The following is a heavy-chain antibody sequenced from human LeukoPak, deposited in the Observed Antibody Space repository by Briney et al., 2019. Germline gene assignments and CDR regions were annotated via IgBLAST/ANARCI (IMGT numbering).Heavy chain of an antibody. J-gene: IGHJ4*02. CDR2: FYYSGTT. V-gene: IGHV4-61*08. CDR1: GASVSSGGNY. D-gene: IGHD1/OR15-1a*01. CDR3: ARNTRNTWFYY. Sequence: SETLSLTCTVSGASVSSGGNYWSWIRQSPGKGLEWIGSFYYSGTTDYNPSLKGRVTMSIDRSKNQFSLNLNSVTAADTAVYYCARNTRNTWFYYWGQGTLVTVSS.